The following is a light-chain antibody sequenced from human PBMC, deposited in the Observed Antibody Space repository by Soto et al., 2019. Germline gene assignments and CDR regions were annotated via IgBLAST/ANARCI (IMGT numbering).Light chain of an antibody. Sequence: QSVLTHPASVSGSPGQSITISCTGTSSDVGSYNLVSWYQQHPGKAPKLMIYEGSKRPSGVSNRSSGSKSGNTASLTLSGLQAEDEADYYCCSYAGSSTFFYDLGTGTKVTVL. CDR1: SSDVGSYNL. CDR2: EGS. V-gene: IGLV2-23*03. CDR3: CSYAGSSTFFYD. J-gene: IGLJ1*01.